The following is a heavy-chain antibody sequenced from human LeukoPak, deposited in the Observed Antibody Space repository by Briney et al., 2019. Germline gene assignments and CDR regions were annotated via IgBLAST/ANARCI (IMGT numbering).Heavy chain of an antibody. D-gene: IGHD5-18*01. V-gene: IGHV4-59*01. CDR3: ARAVLEGYGYDNWFDP. J-gene: IGHJ5*02. CDR1: GGSISSYY. CDR2: IYYSGST. Sequence: SETLSLTCTVSGGSISSYYWSWIRQPPGKGLEWIGYIYYSGSTNYNPSLKSRVTISVDTSKNQFSLKLSSVTAADTAVYYRARAVLEGYGYDNWFDPWGQGTQVTVSS.